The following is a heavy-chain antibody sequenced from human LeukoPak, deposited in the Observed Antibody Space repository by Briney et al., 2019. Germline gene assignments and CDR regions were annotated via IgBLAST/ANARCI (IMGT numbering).Heavy chain of an antibody. CDR2: VYSSGGT. V-gene: IGHV4-4*07. D-gene: IGHD1-26*01. J-gene: IGHJ6*03. Sequence: PSETLSLTCVISGGSLSSDFWSWIRQPAGKGLEWIGRVYSSGGTNYNPSLKSRVTIPIDTAKNQISLMVRSVTAADTAIYYCAGGHSGSSAKILYYYYMDVWGKGTTVTVSS. CDR1: GGSLSSDF. CDR3: AGGHSGSSAKILYYYYMDV.